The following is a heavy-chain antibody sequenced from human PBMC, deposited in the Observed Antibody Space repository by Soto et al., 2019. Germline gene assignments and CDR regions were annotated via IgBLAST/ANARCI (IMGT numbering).Heavy chain of an antibody. V-gene: IGHV3-43*01. D-gene: IGHD3-22*01. J-gene: IGHJ4*02. Sequence: GGSLRLSCAASGFPFDAYVMHWVRQGPGKGLEWVSLITWDGGSTYYADSVKGRFTISRDNSENSLYLQMNSLRPEDTALYYCAKGNYYDSSGYYYFDCWGQGTLVTVSS. CDR3: AKGNYYDSSGYYYFDC. CDR1: GFPFDAYV. CDR2: ITWDGGST.